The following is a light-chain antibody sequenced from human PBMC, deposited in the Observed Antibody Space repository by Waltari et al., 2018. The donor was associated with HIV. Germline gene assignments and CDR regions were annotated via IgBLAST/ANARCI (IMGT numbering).Light chain of an antibody. CDR3: CSFVGSYSYV. CDR1: SGVIDGSSF. V-gene: IGLV2-11*01. Sequence: QSALTQPRSVSGSPGQSVTLSCTGSSGVIDGSSFFSWYQHHPGKAPKVIIYDVPRRPAGVPDRFSGSRSGNTASLTISGLQAEDEAGYYCCSFVGSYSYVVGTGTKVTVL. J-gene: IGLJ1*01. CDR2: DVP.